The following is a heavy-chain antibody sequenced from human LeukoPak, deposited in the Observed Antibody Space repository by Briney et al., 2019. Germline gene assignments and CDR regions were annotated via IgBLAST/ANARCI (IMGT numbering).Heavy chain of an antibody. Sequence: PSETLSLTCAVYGGSFSGYYWSWIRQPPGKGLEWIGEINHSGSTNYNPSLKSRVTIAVDTSQHKFSLKLSSVTAAQTAVYYCACGLMPKRCCYEGFDILGQGTMVTDSS. CDR1: GGSFSGYY. J-gene: IGHJ3*02. D-gene: IGHD2-2*01. V-gene: IGHV4-34*01. CDR3: ACGLMPKRCCYEGFDI. CDR2: INHSGST.